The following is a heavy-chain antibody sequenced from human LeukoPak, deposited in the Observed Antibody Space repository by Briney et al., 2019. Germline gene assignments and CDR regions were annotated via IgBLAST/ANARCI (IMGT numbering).Heavy chain of an antibody. CDR2: IYHSGST. Sequence: SETLSLTCTVSGGSISSGGYYWSWIRQPPGKGLEWIGYIYHSGSTYYNPSLKSRVTISVDRSKNQFSLKLSSVTAADTAVYYCARTKTKYYDFWSGYYTPDAFDIWGQGTMVTVSS. D-gene: IGHD3-3*01. CDR3: ARTKTKYYDFWSGYYTPDAFDI. CDR1: GGSISSGGYY. V-gene: IGHV4-30-2*01. J-gene: IGHJ3*02.